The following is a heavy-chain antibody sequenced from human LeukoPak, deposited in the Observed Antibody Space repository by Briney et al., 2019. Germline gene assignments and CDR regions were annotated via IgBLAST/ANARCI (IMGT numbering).Heavy chain of an antibody. D-gene: IGHD3-3*01. CDR1: RYTLTELS. Sequence: ASVKVSCKVSRYTLTELSMHWVRQAPGKGLEWMGGFDPEDGETIYAQKFQGRVTMTEDTATDTAYMELSSLRSEDTAVYYCATAVRYDFWSGYLLVYWGQGTLVTVSS. V-gene: IGHV1-24*01. J-gene: IGHJ4*02. CDR2: FDPEDGET. CDR3: ATAVRYDFWSGYLLVY.